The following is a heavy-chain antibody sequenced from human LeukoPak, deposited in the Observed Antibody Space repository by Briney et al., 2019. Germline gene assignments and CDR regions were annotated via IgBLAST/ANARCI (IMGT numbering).Heavy chain of an antibody. D-gene: IGHD3-10*01. CDR1: GGSISSSSYY. CDR2: IYYSGST. Sequence: SETLSLTCTVSGGSISSSSYYWGWIRQPPGKGLEWIGSIYYSGSTNYNPSLKSRVTISVDTSKNQFSLKLSSVTAADTAAYYCARHYGSGSYYPTYYYYYYMDVWGKGTTVTISS. J-gene: IGHJ6*03. CDR3: ARHYGSGSYYPTYYYYYYMDV. V-gene: IGHV4-39*07.